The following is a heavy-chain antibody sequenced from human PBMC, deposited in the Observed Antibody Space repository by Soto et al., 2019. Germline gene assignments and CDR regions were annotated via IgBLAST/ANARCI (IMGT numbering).Heavy chain of an antibody. D-gene: IGHD3-16*01. CDR2: IYPGDSDT. Sequence: PGESLKISCKGSQYRFNSYWIGWVRQRPGKGLEWIGMIYPGDSDTTYSPSLEGQVTMSVAKSISTAYLEWNSLKASDSATYYCARQGSNGAYVYYPMDVWGQGTTVTVSS. V-gene: IGHV5-51*01. J-gene: IGHJ6*02. CDR1: QYRFNSYW. CDR3: ARQGSNGAYVYYPMDV.